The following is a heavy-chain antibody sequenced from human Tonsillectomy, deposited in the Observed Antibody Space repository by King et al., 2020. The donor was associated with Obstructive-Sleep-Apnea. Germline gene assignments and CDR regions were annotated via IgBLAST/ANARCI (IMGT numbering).Heavy chain of an antibody. CDR1: GGSISSGGYY. Sequence: VQLQESGPGLVKPSQTLSLTCTVSGGSISSGGYYWSWIRQHPGKGLEWIGYIYYSGSTYYNPSLKSRVTISVDTSKNQFSLKLGSVTAADTAVYYCAGDLTPKREVNRGIDAFDIWGQGTMVTVSS. CDR3: AGDLTPKREVNRGIDAFDI. D-gene: IGHD1-14*01. CDR2: IYYSGST. J-gene: IGHJ3*02. V-gene: IGHV4-31*03.